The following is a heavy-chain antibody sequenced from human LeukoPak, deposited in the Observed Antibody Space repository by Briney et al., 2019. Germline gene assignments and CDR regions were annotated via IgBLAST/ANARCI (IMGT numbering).Heavy chain of an antibody. Sequence: VKVSCKASGYPFTTYDINWVRQAPGQGLEWVAWMNPNSGGTVYAQKFQGRVTLARDTSIGTAYMELNSLRSEDTAVYYCARDLGFSSSSATPLDYWGQGTLVTVSS. CDR3: ARDLGFSSSSATPLDY. CDR1: GYPFTTYD. J-gene: IGHJ4*02. CDR2: MNPNSGGT. V-gene: IGHV1-8*01. D-gene: IGHD6-6*01.